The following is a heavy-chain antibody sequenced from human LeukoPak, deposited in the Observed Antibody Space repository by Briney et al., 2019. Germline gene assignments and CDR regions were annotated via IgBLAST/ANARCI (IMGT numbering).Heavy chain of an antibody. CDR1: GYNYATSG. V-gene: IGHV1-18*01. Sequence: ASVKVSCKTSGYNYATSGISWVRQAPGQGLEWMGWISVQNGNIKYAQKFQGRVNLTTDTSTTSAYMELRSLTSDDTAVYYCARDSGSYWSYFDYWGQGTLVTVSS. CDR3: ARDSGSYWSYFDY. CDR2: ISVQNGNI. J-gene: IGHJ4*02. D-gene: IGHD1-26*01.